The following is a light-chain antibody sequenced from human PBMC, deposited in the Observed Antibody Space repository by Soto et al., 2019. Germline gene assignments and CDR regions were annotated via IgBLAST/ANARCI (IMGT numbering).Light chain of an antibody. CDR1: QSVKIN. Sequence: EIVMTQSPATLSVSPGERATLSCRASQSVKINLAWYQQKPGQAPRLLIYGAFTRATGIPARISGSGSGTEVTLTISNLQSEDFAVYYCQQYNSWPPITFGQGTRVEIK. CDR3: QQYNSWPPIT. V-gene: IGKV3-15*01. J-gene: IGKJ5*01. CDR2: GAF.